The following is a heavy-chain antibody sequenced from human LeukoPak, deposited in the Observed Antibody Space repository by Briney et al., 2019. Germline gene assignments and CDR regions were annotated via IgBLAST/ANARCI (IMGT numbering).Heavy chain of an antibody. Sequence: PSETLSLTCTVSGDSLSRYYWSWLRQPPGKGLEWIGYISYSGCTKYNPSLKSRVTISIGTSKNQFSLRLSSVTAADTAVYYCARDSSGWSPLFDYWGQGTLVTVSS. J-gene: IGHJ4*02. CDR1: GDSLSRYY. CDR3: ARDSSGWSPLFDY. D-gene: IGHD6-19*01. V-gene: IGHV4-59*01. CDR2: ISYSGCT.